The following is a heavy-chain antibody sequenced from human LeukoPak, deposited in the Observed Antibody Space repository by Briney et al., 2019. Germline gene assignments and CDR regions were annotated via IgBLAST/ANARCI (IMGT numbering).Heavy chain of an antibody. V-gene: IGHV3-11*04. CDR1: GFTFSDYY. CDR3: ARDPSGYSLLGEFDY. CDR2: ISSSGSTI. D-gene: IGHD5-18*01. J-gene: IGHJ4*02. Sequence: GGSLRLSCAASGFTFSDYYMSWIRQAPGKGLEWVSYISSSGSTIYYADSVKGRFTISRDNAKDSLYLQMNSLRAEDTAVYYCARDPSGYSLLGEFDYWGQGTLVTVSS.